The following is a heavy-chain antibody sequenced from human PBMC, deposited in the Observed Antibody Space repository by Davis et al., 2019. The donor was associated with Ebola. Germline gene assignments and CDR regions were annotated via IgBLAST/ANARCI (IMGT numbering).Heavy chain of an antibody. CDR2: ISAYNGNT. V-gene: IGHV1-18*01. CDR1: GYTFTSYG. D-gene: IGHD5-12*01. CDR3: ARGRSMVATQVGLRY. J-gene: IGHJ4*02. Sequence: ASVKVSCKASGYTFTSYGISWVRRAPGQGLEWMGWISAYNGNTNYAQKLQGRVTMTTDTSTSTAYMELRSLRSDDTAVYYCARGRSMVATQVGLRYWGQGTLVTVSS.